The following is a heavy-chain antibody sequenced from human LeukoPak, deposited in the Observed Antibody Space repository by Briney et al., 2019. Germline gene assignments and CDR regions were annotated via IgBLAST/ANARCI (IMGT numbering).Heavy chain of an antibody. V-gene: IGHV3-23*01. J-gene: IGHJ4*02. Sequence: GGSLRLSCAASGFTFSSYAMSGVRQAPGKGLEGVSAISGSGGSTYYADSVKGRFTISRDNSKNTVYLQMNSLRAEDTAVYYCAKDILSSGYYYFDYWGQGTLVTVSS. CDR2: ISGSGGST. CDR1: GFTFSSYA. D-gene: IGHD3-22*01. CDR3: AKDILSSGYYYFDY.